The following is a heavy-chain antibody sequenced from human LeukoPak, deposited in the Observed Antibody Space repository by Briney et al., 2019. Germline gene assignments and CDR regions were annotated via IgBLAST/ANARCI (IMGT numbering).Heavy chain of an antibody. Sequence: SGPTLVKPTQTLTLTCTFSGFSLRSTGVAVSWIRQPPGKGLEWIGEINHSGSTNYNPSLKSRVTISVDTSKNQFSLKLSSVTAADTAVYYCARRHSSGWYDYWGQGTLVTVSS. J-gene: IGHJ4*02. CDR3: ARRHSSGWYDY. CDR1: GFSLRSTGV. CDR2: INHSGST. D-gene: IGHD6-19*01. V-gene: IGHV4-39*07.